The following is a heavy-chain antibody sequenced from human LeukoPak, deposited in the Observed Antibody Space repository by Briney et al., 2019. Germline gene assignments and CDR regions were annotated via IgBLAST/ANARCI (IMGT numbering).Heavy chain of an antibody. CDR3: ARLGYCNSASCYYGMDV. CDR2: IYPGDSDT. Sequence: GESLNISCKGSGYSFTSDWIGWVRQMPGKGLEWMGIIYPGDSDTRYSPSCQGQVTISADKSISTAYLQWSSLKASDTAMYYCARLGYCNSASCYYGMDVWGQGTTVTVSS. D-gene: IGHD2-2*01. J-gene: IGHJ6*02. CDR1: GYSFTSDW. V-gene: IGHV5-51*01.